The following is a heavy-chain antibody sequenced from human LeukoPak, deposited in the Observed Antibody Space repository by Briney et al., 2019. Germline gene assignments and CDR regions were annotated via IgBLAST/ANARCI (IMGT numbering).Heavy chain of an antibody. D-gene: IGHD3-10*01. CDR3: ARSSEMVRGINWFDP. CDR2: IYYSGST. V-gene: IGHV4-59*08. CDR1: GGSFSSYS. Sequence: SETLSLTCTVSGGSFSSYSWSWIRQPPGKGLEWIGYIYYSGSTNYNPSLKSRVTISVDTSKNQFSLKLSSVTAADTAVYYCARSSEMVRGINWFDPWGQGTPVTVSS. J-gene: IGHJ5*02.